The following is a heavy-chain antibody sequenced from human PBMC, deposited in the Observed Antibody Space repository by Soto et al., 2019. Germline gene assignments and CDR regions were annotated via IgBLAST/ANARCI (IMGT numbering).Heavy chain of an antibody. Sequence: GSLRLSCAASGFTFSSYGMHWVRQAPGRGLEWVAVISYDGSNKYYADSVKGRFTISRDNSKNTLYLQMNSLRAEDTAVYYCAKFIAVAGTYPDYWGQGTLVTVSS. CDR3: AKFIAVAGTYPDY. D-gene: IGHD6-19*01. J-gene: IGHJ4*02. CDR1: GFTFSSYG. CDR2: ISYDGSNK. V-gene: IGHV3-30*18.